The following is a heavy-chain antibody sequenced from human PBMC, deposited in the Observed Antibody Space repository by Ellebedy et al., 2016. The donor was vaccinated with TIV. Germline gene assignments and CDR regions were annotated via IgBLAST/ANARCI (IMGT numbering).Heavy chain of an antibody. Sequence: GESLKISXAASGFTFSSYSMNWVRQAPGKGLEWVSSISSSSSYIYYADSVKGRFTISRDNAKNSLYLQMNSLRAEDTAVYYCARDSRLGSSSYWGQGTLVTVSS. J-gene: IGHJ4*02. V-gene: IGHV3-21*01. CDR1: GFTFSSYS. D-gene: IGHD6-13*01. CDR3: ARDSRLGSSSY. CDR2: ISSSSSYI.